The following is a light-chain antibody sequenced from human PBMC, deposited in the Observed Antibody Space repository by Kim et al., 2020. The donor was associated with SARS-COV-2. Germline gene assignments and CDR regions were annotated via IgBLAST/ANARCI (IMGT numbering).Light chain of an antibody. J-gene: IGKJ1*01. CDR1: QTVRTS. CDR3: QQYDRWPPA. Sequence: VSPGGGVTLSCRASQTVRTSLAWYQQKPGQTPRLLIYTASTRATGVPATFSGSGSGTEFTLTISSLQSEHSAVYYCQQYDRWPPAFGQGTKVEI. CDR2: TAS. V-gene: IGKV3-15*01.